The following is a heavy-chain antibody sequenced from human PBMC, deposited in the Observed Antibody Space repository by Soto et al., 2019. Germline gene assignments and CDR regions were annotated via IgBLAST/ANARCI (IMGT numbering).Heavy chain of an antibody. V-gene: IGHV4-31*03. Sequence: SETLSLTCTVSGGSISSGGYYWSWIRQHPGKGLEWIGYIYYSGSTYYNPSLKSRVTISVDTSKNQFSLKLSSVTAADTAVYYCARDTYYYDSSGSRDDAFDIWGQGTMVTVSS. CDR2: IYYSGST. J-gene: IGHJ3*02. CDR1: GGSISSGGYY. CDR3: ARDTYYYDSSGSRDDAFDI. D-gene: IGHD3-22*01.